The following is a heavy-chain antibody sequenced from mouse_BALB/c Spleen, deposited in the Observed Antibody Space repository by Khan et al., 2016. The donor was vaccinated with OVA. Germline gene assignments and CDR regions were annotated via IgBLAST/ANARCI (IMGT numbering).Heavy chain of an antibody. V-gene: IGHV14-1*02. Sequence: VQLQQSGAELVRPGALVKLSCKASGFNIKDYYMHWVKQRPEQGLEWIGWIDPENGNTIYDPKFQGKASIPAHTSSNTAYLHLSSLTSEDTAVYYVARSGYLAWFAYWGQGTLVTVSA. CDR3: ARSGYLAWFAY. CDR1: GFNIKDYY. CDR2: IDPENGNT. J-gene: IGHJ3*01.